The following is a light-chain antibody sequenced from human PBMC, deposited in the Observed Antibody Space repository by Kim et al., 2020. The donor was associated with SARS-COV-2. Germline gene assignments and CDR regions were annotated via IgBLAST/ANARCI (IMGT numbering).Light chain of an antibody. CDR2: YGS. J-gene: IGLJ2*01. Sequence: PGKTARVSCGGNSIGSKSVHWYQQKSGQAPVLVIYYGSDRPSGIPERFSGSNSGNTATLTISRVEAGDEADYYCQVWDSSSDHRVVFGGGTQLTVL. V-gene: IGLV3-21*04. CDR3: QVWDSSSDHRVV. CDR1: SIGSKS.